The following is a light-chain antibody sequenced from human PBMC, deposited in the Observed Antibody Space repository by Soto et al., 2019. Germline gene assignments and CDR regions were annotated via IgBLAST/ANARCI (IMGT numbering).Light chain of an antibody. CDR1: QSVTSIY. Sequence: EIVLTQSPVTLSLSPGEGATLSCRASQSVTSIYLAWYQQKPGQAPRLLIYGASSRATGIPDRFSGGGSGTDFTLTISRLEPEDFAVYYCQQYGNSPWTFGQGTKVDIK. CDR3: QQYGNSPWT. CDR2: GAS. J-gene: IGKJ1*01. V-gene: IGKV3-20*01.